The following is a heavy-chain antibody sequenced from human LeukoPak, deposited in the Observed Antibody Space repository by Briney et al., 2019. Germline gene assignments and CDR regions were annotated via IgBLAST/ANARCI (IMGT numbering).Heavy chain of an antibody. CDR1: GFTFSSYA. CDR3: AKVRPVDYGSGSYYNLYFDY. V-gene: IGHV3-23*01. CDR2: ISGSGGST. Sequence: PGGSLRLSCAASGFTFSSYAMSWVRQAPGKGLEWVSAISGSGGSTYYADSVKGRFTISRDNSKNTLYLQMNSLRAEDTAVYYCAKVRPVDYGSGSYYNLYFDYWGQGTLVTVSS. D-gene: IGHD3-10*01. J-gene: IGHJ4*02.